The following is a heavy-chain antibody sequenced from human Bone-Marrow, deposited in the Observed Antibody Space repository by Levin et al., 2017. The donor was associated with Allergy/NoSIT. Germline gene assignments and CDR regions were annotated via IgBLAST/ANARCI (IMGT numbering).Heavy chain of an antibody. D-gene: IGHD3-22*01. V-gene: IGHV1-69*13. CDR1: GGTFGTYA. Sequence: GASVKVSCKASGGTFGTYAISWVRQAPGQGLEWMGGIIPIFGTTNYAQKFQGRVTITADESTSTAYMELSSLRSEDTAVYFCASGTYYDTSAPRYYYAMDVWGQGTTVTVSS. J-gene: IGHJ6*02. CDR3: ASGTYYDTSAPRYYYAMDV. CDR2: IIPIFGTT.